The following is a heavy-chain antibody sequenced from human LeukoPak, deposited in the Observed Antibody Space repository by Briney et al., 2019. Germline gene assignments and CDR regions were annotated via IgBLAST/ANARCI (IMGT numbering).Heavy chain of an antibody. CDR3: TRHLSGVTGYTYGRGIDY. CDR1: GFTFSSYG. V-gene: IGHV3-7*01. D-gene: IGHD5-18*01. Sequence: GRSLRLSCAASGFTFSSYGMHWVRQAPGKGLEWVAKIKKDGSEKYYVDSVKGRFTISRDNAKTSLSLQMNSLSPEDTAVYYCTRHLSGVTGYTYGRGIDYWGQGTLVTVSS. CDR2: IKKDGSEK. J-gene: IGHJ4*02.